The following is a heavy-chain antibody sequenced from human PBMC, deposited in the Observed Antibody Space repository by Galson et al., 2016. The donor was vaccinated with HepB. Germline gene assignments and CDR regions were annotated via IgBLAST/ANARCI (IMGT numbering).Heavy chain of an antibody. J-gene: IGHJ4*02. CDR3: AKGKSQGSLVFDF. CDR2: ISGSGDFT. V-gene: IGHV3-23*01. Sequence: SLRLSCAASGFTFRKFAMTWVRRAPGKGLEWVSTISGSGDFTYYADTVKGRLVISRDNSKNTLYLQKNNVRGEDTAVYYCAKGKSQGSLVFDFWGRGTQVTVSS. CDR1: GFTFRKFA. D-gene: IGHD6-13*01.